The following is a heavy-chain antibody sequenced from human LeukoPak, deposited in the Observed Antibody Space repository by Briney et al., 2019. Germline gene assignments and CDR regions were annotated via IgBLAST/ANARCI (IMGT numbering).Heavy chain of an antibody. V-gene: IGHV3-74*01. CDR3: AAAVAAAPGAY. Sequence: GGSLRLSCAASGFTFNNYWMHWVRQAPGEGLVWISRINSDGRSTNYADSVKGRFNISRDDAKNTLYLQMSSLRAEDTAVYYCAAAVAAAPGAYWGQGTLVTVSS. CDR2: INSDGRST. J-gene: IGHJ4*02. D-gene: IGHD6-13*01. CDR1: GFTFNNYW.